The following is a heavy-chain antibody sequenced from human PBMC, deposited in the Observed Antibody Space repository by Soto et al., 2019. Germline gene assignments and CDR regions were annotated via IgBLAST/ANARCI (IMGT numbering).Heavy chain of an antibody. J-gene: IGHJ4*02. CDR2: IIPIFGTA. CDR3: AGRCDGTNCLGHIDD. Sequence: SVKVSCKASGGTFNNYVINWVRQAPGQGLEWMAGIIPIFGTANYAQKFQSRVTITSNKSTSTAYMELNSLRSEDTAVYYCAGRCDGTNCLGHIDDWGQGTLVTVSS. CDR1: GGTFNNYV. V-gene: IGHV1-69*06. D-gene: IGHD2-2*01.